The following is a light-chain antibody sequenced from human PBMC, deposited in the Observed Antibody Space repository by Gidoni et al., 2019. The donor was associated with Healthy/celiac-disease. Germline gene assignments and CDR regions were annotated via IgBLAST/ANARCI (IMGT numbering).Light chain of an antibody. V-gene: IGLV1-40*01. Sequence: SVLTQPPSVSRAPGPRVTISCTGSSSNLGSGYDVHWYPQLPGTAPKLLIYGNSNRPSGVPDRFSGSKSGTSASLAITGLQAEDEADYYCQSYDSSLSGYVVFGGGTKLTVL. CDR2: GNS. CDR3: QSYDSSLSGYVV. J-gene: IGLJ2*01. CDR1: SSNLGSGYD.